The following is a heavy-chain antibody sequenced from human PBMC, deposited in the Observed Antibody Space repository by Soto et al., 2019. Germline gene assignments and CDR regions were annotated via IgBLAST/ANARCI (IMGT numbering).Heavy chain of an antibody. CDR2: ISAYNGNT. D-gene: IGHD4-17*01. V-gene: IGHV1-18*04. Sequence: AAVKVSCKASGYTFTSYGISWVRQAPGQGLEWMGWISAYNGNTNYAQKLQGRVTMTTDTSTSTAYMELWSLRSDDTAVYYCAREVYGGNSGWFDPWGQGTLVIVSS. CDR3: AREVYGGNSGWFDP. J-gene: IGHJ5*02. CDR1: GYTFTSYG.